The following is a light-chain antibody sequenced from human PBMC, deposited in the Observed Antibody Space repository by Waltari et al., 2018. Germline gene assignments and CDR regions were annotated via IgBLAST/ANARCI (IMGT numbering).Light chain of an antibody. V-gene: IGLV2-14*03. CDR1: GTDMKIVNL. Sequence: QAVGTQRDFVSGSPGQSITIYCNVPGTDMKIVNLVSLYQKYPGKAPRLSIYDVSARPSGISSRFSGSKSGNTASLTISGLQAEDEADYYCSSFASTTTVFGGGTKVTVL. J-gene: IGLJ3*02. CDR3: SSFASTTTV. CDR2: DVS.